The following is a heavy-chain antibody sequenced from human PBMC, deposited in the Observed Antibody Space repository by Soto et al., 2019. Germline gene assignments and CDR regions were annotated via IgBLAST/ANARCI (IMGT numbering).Heavy chain of an antibody. J-gene: IGHJ4*02. Sequence: SGPTRVNPTQTLTLTCTLSGLSLTTRGGSVGWIRQPPGKDLEWLALIYWDDDKRYSPSLKSRLTITKDTSKNQVVLTMTNMDPVDTATYYCALTYSGSYRPLYFDYWGQGTLVTVSS. CDR2: IYWDDDK. D-gene: IGHD1-26*01. V-gene: IGHV2-5*02. CDR1: GLSLTTRGGS. CDR3: ALTYSGSYRPLYFDY.